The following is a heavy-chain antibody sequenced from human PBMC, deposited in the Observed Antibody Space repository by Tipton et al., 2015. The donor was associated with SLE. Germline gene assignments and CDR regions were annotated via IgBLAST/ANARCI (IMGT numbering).Heavy chain of an antibody. D-gene: IGHD6-19*01. CDR1: GGSISSYY. J-gene: IGHJ4*02. V-gene: IGHV4-59*01. CDR2: IYYSGST. CDR3: ARWAGPTVNFDY. Sequence: TLSLTCTVSGGSISSYYWSWIRQPPGKGLEWIGYIYYSGSTNYNPSLKSRVTISVDTSKNQFSLKLSSVTAADTAVYYCARWAGPTVNFDYWGQGTRVTVSS.